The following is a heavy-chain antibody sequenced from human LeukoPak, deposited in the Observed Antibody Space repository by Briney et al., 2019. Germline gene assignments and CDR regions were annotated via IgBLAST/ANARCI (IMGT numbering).Heavy chain of an antibody. J-gene: IGHJ4*02. CDR1: GGTFSSYA. D-gene: IGHD1-1*01. CDR2: IIPILGTA. Sequence: SVKVSCKASGGTFSSYAISWVRQAPGQGLEWMGGIIPILGTANYAQKLQGRVTITADESTSTAYMELSSLRPEDTAVYYCAREGTAGFGYWGQGTLVTVSS. CDR3: AREGTAGFGY. V-gene: IGHV1-69*13.